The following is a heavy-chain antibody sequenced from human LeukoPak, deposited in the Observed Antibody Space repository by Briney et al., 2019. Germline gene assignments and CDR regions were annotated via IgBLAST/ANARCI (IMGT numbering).Heavy chain of an antibody. CDR2: IYGSGNT. J-gene: IGHJ5*02. V-gene: IGHV4-59*08. CDR1: GGSISGWY. D-gene: IGHD6-13*01. Sequence: SETLSLTCTVSGGSISGWYWSWIRQPPGKGLEWIGYIYGSGNTNYNPSLKSRVTISVDTSKNQFSLKLSSVTAADTAVYYCARYSSSSSWFDPWGQGTLVTVSS. CDR3: ARYSSSSSWFDP.